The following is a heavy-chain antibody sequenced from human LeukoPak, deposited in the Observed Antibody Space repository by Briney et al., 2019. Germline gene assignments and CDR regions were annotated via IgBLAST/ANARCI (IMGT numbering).Heavy chain of an antibody. CDR1: GFTVSSNY. CDR3: AKDGYCSGGSCYPLGY. V-gene: IGHV3-53*05. J-gene: IGHJ4*02. Sequence: GGSLRLSCAASGFTVSSNYMSWVRQAPGKGLEWVSVIYSGGSTYYADSVKGRFTISRDNSKNTLYLQMNSLRAEDTAVYYCAKDGYCSGGSCYPLGYWGQGTLVTVSS. CDR2: IYSGGST. D-gene: IGHD2-15*01.